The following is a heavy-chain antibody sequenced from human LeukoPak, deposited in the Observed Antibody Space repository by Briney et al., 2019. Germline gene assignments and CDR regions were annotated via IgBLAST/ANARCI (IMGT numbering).Heavy chain of an antibody. J-gene: IGHJ4*02. V-gene: IGHV3-30*02. Sequence: GGSLRLSCATSGFTFGRFGMHWVRQTPDKRLEWVAFIRYDESDKYYAESVKGRFTISRDNSNNTLYLQMNSLRAEDTAVYYCAKIRSDTSGYYLPFDSWGQGSLVTVSS. CDR2: IRYDESDK. D-gene: IGHD3-3*01. CDR3: AKIRSDTSGYYLPFDS. CDR1: GFTFGRFG.